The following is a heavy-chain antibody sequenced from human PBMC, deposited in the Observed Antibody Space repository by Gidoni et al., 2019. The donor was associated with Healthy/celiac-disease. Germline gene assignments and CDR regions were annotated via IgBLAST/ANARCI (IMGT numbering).Heavy chain of an antibody. V-gene: IGHV4-31*03. D-gene: IGHD3-10*01. Sequence: QVQLQESGPGLVQPSPTLSLTCTVSGGSISSGGYYWSWIRQHPGKGLEWIGYIYYSGSTYYNPSLKSRVTISVDTSKNQFSLKLSSVTAADTAVYYCARDDRGGSGFDPWGQGTLVTVSS. CDR3: ARDDRGGSGFDP. CDR2: IYYSGST. J-gene: IGHJ5*02. CDR1: GGSISSGGYY.